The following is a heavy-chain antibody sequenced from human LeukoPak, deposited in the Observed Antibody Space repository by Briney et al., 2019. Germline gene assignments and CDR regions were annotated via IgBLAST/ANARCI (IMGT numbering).Heavy chain of an antibody. CDR2: IYTSGST. J-gene: IGHJ4*02. CDR1: GGSFSGYY. D-gene: IGHD6-19*01. CDR3: ARSVSSGWGPKFDY. V-gene: IGHV4-59*10. Sequence: PSETLSLTCAVYGGSFSGYYWSWIRQPAGKGLEWIGRIYTSGSTNYNPSLKSRVTMSVDTSKNQFSLKLSSVTAADTAVYYCARSVSSGWGPKFDYWGQGTLVTVSS.